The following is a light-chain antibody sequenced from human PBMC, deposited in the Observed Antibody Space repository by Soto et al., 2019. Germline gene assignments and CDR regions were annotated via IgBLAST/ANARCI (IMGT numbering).Light chain of an antibody. CDR2: DAS. V-gene: IGKV1-33*01. J-gene: IGKJ4*01. CDR3: QQYDNRPLT. CDR1: QDISNY. Sequence: DFPLTPSPSSLSASVGDRVTITCQASQDISNYLNWYQQKPGKAPKLLIYDASNLETGVPSRFSGSGSGTDFTFTISSLQPEDIATYYCQQYDNRPLTFGGGTKVDIK.